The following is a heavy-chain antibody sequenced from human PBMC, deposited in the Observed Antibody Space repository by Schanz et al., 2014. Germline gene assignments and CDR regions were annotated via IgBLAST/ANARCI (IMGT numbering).Heavy chain of an antibody. D-gene: IGHD1-1*01. CDR3: AKIERNED. V-gene: IGHV3-23*04. Sequence: VQLVESGGGVVQPGGSLKLSSATSGLIFSNYVMSWVRQAPGKGLEWVSTIGTSGGTNYAESVKGRFTISRDNSKNTLYLQMNSLRAEDTAVYFCAKIERNEDWGQGTLXTVSS. CDR1: GLIFSNYV. J-gene: IGHJ4*02. CDR2: IGTSGGT.